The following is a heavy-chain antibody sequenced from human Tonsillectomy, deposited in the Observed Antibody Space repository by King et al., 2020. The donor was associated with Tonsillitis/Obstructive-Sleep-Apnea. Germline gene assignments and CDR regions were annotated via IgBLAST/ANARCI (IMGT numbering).Heavy chain of an antibody. V-gene: IGHV3-23*01. CDR1: GFTFSSYA. CDR3: AKLESTVPVAGTVDSYFDY. J-gene: IGHJ4*02. D-gene: IGHD6-19*01. Sequence: VQLLESGGDLVQPGGSLRLYCAASGFTFSSYAMNWVRQAPGKGTEWVSGISGSGGSTYYADSVKGRFTISRDNSKNTVYLQMNSLRAEDTAIYSCAKLESTVPVAGTVDSYFDYWGQGTLVTVSS. CDR2: ISGSGGST.